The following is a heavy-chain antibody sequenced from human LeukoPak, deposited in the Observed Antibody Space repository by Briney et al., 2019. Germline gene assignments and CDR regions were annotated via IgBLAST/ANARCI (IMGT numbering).Heavy chain of an antibody. J-gene: IGHJ6*02. CDR2: IRSKAYGGTT. V-gene: IGHV3-49*04. CDR1: GFTFGDFA. CDR3: ARDGQQLASYGMDV. D-gene: IGHD6-13*01. Sequence: GGSLRLSCTASGFTFGDFAMGWGRQAPGKGLEWVGFIRSKAYGGTTEYAASVKGRFTISRDNSKNTLYLQMNSLRAEDTAVYYCARDGQQLASYGMDVWGQGTTATVSS.